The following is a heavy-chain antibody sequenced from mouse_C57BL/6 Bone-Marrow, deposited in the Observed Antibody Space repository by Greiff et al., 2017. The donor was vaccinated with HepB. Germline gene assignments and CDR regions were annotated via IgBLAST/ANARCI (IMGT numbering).Heavy chain of an antibody. V-gene: IGHV5-4*01. Sequence: EVQRVESGGGLVKPGGSLKLSCAASGFTFSSYAMSWVRQTPEKRLEWVATISDGGSYTYYPDNVKGRFTISRDNAKNNLYLQMSHLKSEDTAMYYCARYYYGFYAMDYWGQGTSVTVSS. D-gene: IGHD1-1*01. J-gene: IGHJ4*01. CDR3: ARYYYGFYAMDY. CDR2: ISDGGSYT. CDR1: GFTFSSYA.